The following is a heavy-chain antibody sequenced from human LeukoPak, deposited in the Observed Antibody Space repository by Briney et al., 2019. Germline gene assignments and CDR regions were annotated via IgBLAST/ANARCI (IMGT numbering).Heavy chain of an antibody. J-gene: IGHJ4*02. Sequence: GGYLSLYCAASGFTFSSYAMSWVRQAPGKGLEWVSNISGSGTSTYYADSVKGRFTISRDNAKNSLYLQMNSLRAEDTAVYYCARRRDFIDYWGQGTLVTVSS. CDR3: ARRRDFIDY. D-gene: IGHD3/OR15-3a*01. CDR2: ISGSGTST. CDR1: GFTFSSYA. V-gene: IGHV3-23*01.